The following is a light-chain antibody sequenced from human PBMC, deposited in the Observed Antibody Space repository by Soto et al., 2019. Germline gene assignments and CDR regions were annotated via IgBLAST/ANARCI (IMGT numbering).Light chain of an antibody. Sequence: EIVMTQSPATLSVSPGERATLSCRASQSVSSNLAWYQQKSGQAPRLLIYGASTRATGIPARFSGSGSGTEFTITISSLQSEDVEVYYCQQYNNWPPYTFGQGTKLEIK. CDR3: QQYNNWPPYT. J-gene: IGKJ2*01. CDR1: QSVSSN. V-gene: IGKV3-15*01. CDR2: GAS.